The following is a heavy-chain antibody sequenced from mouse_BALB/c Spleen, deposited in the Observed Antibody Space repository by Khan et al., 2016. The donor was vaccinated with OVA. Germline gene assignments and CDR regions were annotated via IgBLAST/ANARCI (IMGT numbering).Heavy chain of an antibody. CDR2: INSNGITS. Sequence: EVELVESGGVLVQPGGSLKLSCAASGFTFSGYGMSWVRQTPDKRLELVATINSNGITSYYPDSVKGRFTISRDNAKNTLHLQLSSLKSEDTAMYYCARGYYRYDEGYWYFDVWGAGTTVTVSS. CDR3: ARGYYRYDEGYWYFDV. V-gene: IGHV5-6-3*01. J-gene: IGHJ1*01. D-gene: IGHD2-14*01. CDR1: GFTFSGYG.